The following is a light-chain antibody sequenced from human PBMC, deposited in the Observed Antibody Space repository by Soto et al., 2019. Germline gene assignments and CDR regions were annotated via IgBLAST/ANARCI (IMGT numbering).Light chain of an antibody. V-gene: IGKV1-39*01. J-gene: IGKJ1*01. CDR1: QNINNY. Sequence: DIHMTQSPSSLSASVLDIVTITFRASQNINNYLNWYQQKPGKAPKLLIYAASSLQSGVPSRFSGSRSGTEFTLTISSLQTDDFATYYCQQYNSYSTFGQGTKVDI. CDR3: QQYNSYST. CDR2: AAS.